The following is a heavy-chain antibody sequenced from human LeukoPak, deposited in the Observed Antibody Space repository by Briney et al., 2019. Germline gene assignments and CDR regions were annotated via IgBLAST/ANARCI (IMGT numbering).Heavy chain of an antibody. Sequence: ASVKVSCKASGYTFTDYYMHWVRQAPGQGLEWMRRINPNNGGTNYAQKFQGRVTMTRDTSISTAYMELSSLRSEDTAVYYCARARSGCSGYFCLPKNWFDPWGQGTLVTVSS. CDR1: GYTFTDYY. J-gene: IGHJ5*02. D-gene: IGHD3-22*01. CDR2: INPNNGGT. CDR3: ARARSGCSGYFCLPKNWFDP. V-gene: IGHV1-2*06.